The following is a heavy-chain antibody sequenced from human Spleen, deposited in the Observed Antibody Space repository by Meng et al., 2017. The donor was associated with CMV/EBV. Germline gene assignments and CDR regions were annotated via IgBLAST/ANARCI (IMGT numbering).Heavy chain of an antibody. V-gene: IGHV1-2*02. D-gene: IGHD2-2*02. CDR1: GYTFTGYY. J-gene: IGHJ4*02. CDR2: INPNSGGT. Sequence: ASVKVSCKASGYTFTGYYMHWVRQAPGQGLEWMGWINPNSGGTNYAQKFQGRVTMTRDTSISTAYMELSRLRSDDTAVYYCARGEIVVVPAAILWDVEYYFDYWGQGTLVTVSS. CDR3: ARGEIVVVPAAILWDVEYYFDY.